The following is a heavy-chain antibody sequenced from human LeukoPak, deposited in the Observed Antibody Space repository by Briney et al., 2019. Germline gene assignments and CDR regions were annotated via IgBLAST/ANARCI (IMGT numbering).Heavy chain of an antibody. J-gene: IGHJ3*02. V-gene: IGHV5-51*01. CDR3: AKSVGYCSDDSCEIFDI. D-gene: IGHD2-15*01. CDR2: IFPGDSDT. Sequence: KFGESLKISCKGSGYSFTNYWMGWVRQMPGKGLEWMGIIFPGDSDTKYSPSFRGQVTILVDKSITTAYLQWSSLKASDTAIYFCAKSVGYCSDDSCEIFDIWGQGTMVTVSS. CDR1: GYSFTNYW.